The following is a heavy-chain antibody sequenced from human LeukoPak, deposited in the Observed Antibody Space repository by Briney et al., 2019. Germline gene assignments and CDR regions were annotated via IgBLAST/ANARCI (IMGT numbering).Heavy chain of an antibody. CDR2: IPYDGSNK. V-gene: IGHV3-30*04. CDR3: ARSPEYCSGGSCS. Sequence: PGGSLRLSCAASGFTFSSYAMHWVRPAPGKGLEWVAVIPYDGSNKYYADSVKGRFTISRDNSKNTLYLQMNSLRAEDTAVYYCARSPEYCSGGSCSWGQGTLVTVSS. J-gene: IGHJ5*02. CDR1: GFTFSSYA. D-gene: IGHD2-15*01.